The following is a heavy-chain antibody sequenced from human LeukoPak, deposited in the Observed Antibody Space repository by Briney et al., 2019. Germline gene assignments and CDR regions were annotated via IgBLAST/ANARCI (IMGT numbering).Heavy chain of an antibody. D-gene: IGHD3-16*01. J-gene: IGHJ3*02. CDR1: GFTFSSYT. CDR3: ARDQDLYGDGAFDI. Sequence: GGSLRLSCAASGFTFSSYTMNWVRQAPGKGLEWVSSLSGTGRYIYYADLMKGRFTISRDNAKNSLYLQMNSLRAEDTAVYYCARDQDLYGDGAFDIRGQGTMVTVSS. V-gene: IGHV3-21*06. CDR2: LSGTGRYI.